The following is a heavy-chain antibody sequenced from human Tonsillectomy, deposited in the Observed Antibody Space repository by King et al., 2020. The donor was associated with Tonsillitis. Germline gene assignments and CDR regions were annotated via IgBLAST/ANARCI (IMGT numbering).Heavy chain of an antibody. Sequence: TLKESGPALVKPTQTLTLTCTFSGFSLSTPGVRVSWIRQPPGKALEWLARIDWDDDKFYSTSLQTRLTISKDTSKNKVALTMTNMDPVDTAPYYCARTSVAGLYYFDYWGQGTLVTVSS. CDR1: GFSLSTPGVR. D-gene: IGHD6-19*01. CDR3: ARTSVAGLYYFDY. V-gene: IGHV2-70*04. CDR2: IDWDDDK. J-gene: IGHJ4*02.